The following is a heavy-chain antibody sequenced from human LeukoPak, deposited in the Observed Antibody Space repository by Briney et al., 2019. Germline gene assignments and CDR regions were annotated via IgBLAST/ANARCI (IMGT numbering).Heavy chain of an antibody. CDR3: AKERVAGTCYYYYGMDV. D-gene: IGHD6-19*01. Sequence: GASLRLSCAASGFTFSSYAMSWVRQAPGKGLEWVSAISGSGGSTYYADSAKGRFTISRDNSKNTLYLQMNSLRAEDTAVYYCAKERVAGTCYYYYGMDVWGQGTTVTVSS. V-gene: IGHV3-23*01. CDR2: ISGSGGST. J-gene: IGHJ6*02. CDR1: GFTFSSYA.